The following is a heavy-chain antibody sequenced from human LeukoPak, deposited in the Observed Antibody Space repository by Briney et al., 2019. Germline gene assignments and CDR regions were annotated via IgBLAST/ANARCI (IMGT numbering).Heavy chain of an antibody. CDR1: GDSVSSNNAA. CDR2: TYYRSNWYN. V-gene: IGHV6-1*01. D-gene: IGHD5-18*01. J-gene: IGHJ4*02. CDR3: ARGTDTATLEVSADY. Sequence: SQTLSLTCAISGDSVSSNNAAWNWIRQSPSRGLEWLGRTYYRSNWYNDYAVSVKSRITINPDTSKNQFSLQLNSVTPEDTAVYYCARGTDTATLEVSADYWGQGTLVTVSS.